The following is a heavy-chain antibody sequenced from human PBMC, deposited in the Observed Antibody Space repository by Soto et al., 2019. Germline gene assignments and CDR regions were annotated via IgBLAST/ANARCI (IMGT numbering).Heavy chain of an antibody. Sequence: GSLRLSCAASGFTFSNYWIHWVRQAPGKGLVWVSRINSDGSRTNYADSVKGRFTISRDNAKNTLYLQMNSLRVEDTAVYYCARGGLDYGDYSHYYYMDVWGKGTTVTVSS. D-gene: IGHD4-17*01. V-gene: IGHV3-74*01. CDR3: ARGGLDYGDYSHYYYMDV. CDR1: GFTFSNYW. J-gene: IGHJ6*03. CDR2: INSDGSRT.